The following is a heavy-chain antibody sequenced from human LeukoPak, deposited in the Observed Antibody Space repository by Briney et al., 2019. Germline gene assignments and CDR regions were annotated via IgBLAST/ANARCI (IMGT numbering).Heavy chain of an antibody. D-gene: IGHD6-19*01. Sequence: GRSLGLSCAASGFSFSTYAMHWVRQAPGKGLEWVAVISKDGTNKCHADSVKGRFTISRDNSEDMLYLQMNSLRAEDTAVYYCARDYAWLTDYWGQGTLVTVSS. CDR1: GFSFSTYA. J-gene: IGHJ4*02. V-gene: IGHV3-30*04. CDR2: ISKDGTNK. CDR3: ARDYAWLTDY.